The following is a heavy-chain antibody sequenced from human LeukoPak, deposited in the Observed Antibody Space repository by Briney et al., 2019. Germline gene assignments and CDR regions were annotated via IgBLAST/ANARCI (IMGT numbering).Heavy chain of an antibody. J-gene: IGHJ4*02. D-gene: IGHD3-22*01. Sequence: GGSLRLSCAASGFTFSSYSMNWVRQAPGKGLEWVSSISSSSSYIYYADSVKDRFTISRDNAKNSLYLQMNSLRAEDTAVYYCARKDDSSGYYYTPPDYWGQGTLVTVSS. CDR1: GFTFSSYS. CDR3: ARKDDSSGYYYTPPDY. V-gene: IGHV3-21*01. CDR2: ISSSSSYI.